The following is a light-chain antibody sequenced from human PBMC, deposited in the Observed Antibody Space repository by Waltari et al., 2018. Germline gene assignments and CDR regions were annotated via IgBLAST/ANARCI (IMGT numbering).Light chain of an antibody. Sequence: EIVLTQSPATLSLSPGERATLSCRASQSVSSYLAWYQQRPGQAPRLLIYDASNRATGIPARFSGSGSETDFTRTISSLEAEDFAVYYCQQRRNWPLTFGGGTKVEIK. CDR1: QSVSSY. CDR2: DAS. CDR3: QQRRNWPLT. J-gene: IGKJ4*01. V-gene: IGKV3-11*01.